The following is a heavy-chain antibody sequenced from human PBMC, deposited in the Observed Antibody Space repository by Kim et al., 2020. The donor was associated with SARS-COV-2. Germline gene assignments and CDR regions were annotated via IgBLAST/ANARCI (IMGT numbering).Heavy chain of an antibody. CDR3: ARESPAGFDP. V-gene: IGHV3-74*01. CDR1: GFNFSRHL. CDR2: VNIGGNTT. J-gene: IGHJ5*02. Sequence: GGSLRLSCAASGFNFSRHLMHWVRQAPGKGLVWVSRVNIGGNTTIYADSVKGRFTISRDNAKNTLYLQMNSLRAEDTAVYYCARESPAGFDPWGQG.